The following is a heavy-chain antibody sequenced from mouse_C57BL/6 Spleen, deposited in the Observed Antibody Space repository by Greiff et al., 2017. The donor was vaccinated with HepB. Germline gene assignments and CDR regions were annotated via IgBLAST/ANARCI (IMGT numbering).Heavy chain of an antibody. J-gene: IGHJ4*01. CDR2: IYPGDGDT. CDR1: GYAFSSSW. V-gene: IGHV1-82*01. CDR3: ANLVDY. Sequence: VKLMESGPELVKPGASVKISCKASGYAFSSSWMNWVKQRPGKGLEWIGRIYPGDGDTNYNGKFKGKATLTADKSSSTAYMQLSSLTSEDSAVYFCANLVDYWGQGTSVTVSS.